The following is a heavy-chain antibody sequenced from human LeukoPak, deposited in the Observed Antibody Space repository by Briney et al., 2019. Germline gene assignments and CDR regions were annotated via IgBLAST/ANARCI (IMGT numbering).Heavy chain of an antibody. CDR3: TKNNWFDP. CDR1: GGSFSGHY. V-gene: IGHV4-34*01. Sequence: SETLSLTCAVSGGSFSGHYWSWNRQPPGEGLEWIGEINGSGSTKYNPSLKSRVTISADTSKNQFSLKLSSVTAADTAVYYCTKNNWFDPWGQGTLVTVSS. J-gene: IGHJ5*02. CDR2: INGSGST.